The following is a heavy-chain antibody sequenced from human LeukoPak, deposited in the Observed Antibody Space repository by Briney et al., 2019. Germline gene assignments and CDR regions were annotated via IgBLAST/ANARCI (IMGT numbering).Heavy chain of an antibody. J-gene: IGHJ4*02. CDR2: INPSGGST. CDR3: ARVGPITMVRGVRNYFDY. CDR1: VYTFTSYY. V-gene: IGHV1-46*03. D-gene: IGHD3-10*01. Sequence: GASVKVSCKASVYTFTSYYMHWVRQAPGQGLEWMGIINPSGGSTSYAQKFQGRVTMTRDTSASTVYMELSSLRSEDTAVYYCARVGPITMVRGVRNYFDYWGQGTLVTVSS.